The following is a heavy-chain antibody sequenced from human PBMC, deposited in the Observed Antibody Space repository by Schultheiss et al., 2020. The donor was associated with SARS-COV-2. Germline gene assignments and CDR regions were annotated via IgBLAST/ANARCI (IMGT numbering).Heavy chain of an antibody. CDR2: IKSKTDGGTT. V-gene: IGHV3-15*01. Sequence: GGSLRLSCAASGFTFSNAWMSWVRQAPGKGLEWVGRIKSKTDGGTTDYAAPVKGRFTISRDDSKNTLYLQMNSLKTEDTAVYYCTTDRRWCSSTSCYGGGGKFILVNRVGVYWGQGTLVTVSS. J-gene: IGHJ4*02. CDR3: TTDRRWCSSTSCYGGGGKFILVNRVGVY. CDR1: GFTFSNAW. D-gene: IGHD2-2*01.